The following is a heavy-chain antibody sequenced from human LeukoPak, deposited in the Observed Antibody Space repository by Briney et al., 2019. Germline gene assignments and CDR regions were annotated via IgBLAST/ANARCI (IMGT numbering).Heavy chain of an antibody. J-gene: IGHJ6*02. CDR3: ATLHSSSWYNYYYYGMDV. V-gene: IGHV4-30-2*01. Sequence: SETLSLTCTVSGGSISSGGYYWSWIRQPPGKGLERIGYIYHSGSTYYNPSLKSRVTISVDTSKNQFSLKLSSVTAADTAVYYCATLHSSSWYNYYYYGMDVWGQGTTVTVSS. CDR1: GGSISSGGYY. D-gene: IGHD6-13*01. CDR2: IYHSGST.